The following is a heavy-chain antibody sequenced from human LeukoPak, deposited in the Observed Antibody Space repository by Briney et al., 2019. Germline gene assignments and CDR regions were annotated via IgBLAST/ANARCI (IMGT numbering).Heavy chain of an antibody. Sequence: PGGPLRLSCAASGFTFNRYSMIWVPQAPGKGVEWVSGISWSSGSIVHADSVKGRFTISRDNAKNSLYLQMNSLRAEDTALYYCAKGRGYCSSTSCSHFDYWGQGTLVTVSS. CDR3: AKGRGYCSSTSCSHFDY. D-gene: IGHD2-2*01. V-gene: IGHV3-9*01. J-gene: IGHJ4*02. CDR2: ISWSSGSI. CDR1: GFTFNRYS.